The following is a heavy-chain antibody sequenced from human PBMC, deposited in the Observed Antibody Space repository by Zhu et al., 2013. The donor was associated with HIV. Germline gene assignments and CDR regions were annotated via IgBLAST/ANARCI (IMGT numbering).Heavy chain of an antibody. V-gene: IGHV4-59*01. Sequence: QVQLQESGPGLVKPSETLSLTCTVSGGSISSYYWSWIRQPPGKGLEWIGYIYYSGSTNYNPSLKSRVTISVDTSKNQFSLKLSSVTAADTAVYYCARDLTGTDYFDYWGQGTLVTVSS. J-gene: IGHJ4*02. CDR3: ARDLTGTDYFDY. D-gene: IGHD1-7*01. CDR2: IYYSGST. CDR1: GGSISSYY.